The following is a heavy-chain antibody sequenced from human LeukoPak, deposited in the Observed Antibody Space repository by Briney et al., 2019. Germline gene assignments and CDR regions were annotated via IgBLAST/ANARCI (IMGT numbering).Heavy chain of an antibody. Sequence: PGGSLRLSCAASGFTFSSYSMNWVRQAPGKGLEWVSYISSSSSTIYYADSVKGRFTISRDNAKNSLYLQMNSLRAEDTALYYCAKALNYDFWSGPYYGMDVWGQGTTVTVSS. CDR3: AKALNYDFWSGPYYGMDV. D-gene: IGHD3-3*01. CDR2: ISSSSSTI. J-gene: IGHJ6*02. V-gene: IGHV3-48*04. CDR1: GFTFSSYS.